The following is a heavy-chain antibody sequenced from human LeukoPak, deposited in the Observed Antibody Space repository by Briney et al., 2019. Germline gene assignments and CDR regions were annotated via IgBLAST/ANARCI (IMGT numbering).Heavy chain of an antibody. CDR1: GGSISSGGYY. J-gene: IGHJ4*02. CDR3: ARGGDILTGYLVDY. D-gene: IGHD3-9*01. CDR2: IYYSGST. Sequence: SQTLSLTYTVSGGSISSGGYYWSWIRQHPGKGLEWIGYIYYSGSTYYNPSLKSRVTISVDTSKNQFSLKLSSVTAADTAVYYCARGGDILTGYLVDYWGQGTLVTVSS. V-gene: IGHV4-31*03.